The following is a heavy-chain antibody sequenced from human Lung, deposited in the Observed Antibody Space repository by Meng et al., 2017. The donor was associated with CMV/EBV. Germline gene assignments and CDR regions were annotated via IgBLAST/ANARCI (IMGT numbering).Heavy chain of an antibody. V-gene: IGHV3-21*01. Sequence: GGSLRLXCAASGFTFSGYSMNWVRQAPGKGLEWVSSISSSSSYIYYADSVKGRFTISRDNAKNSLYLQMSSLRAEDTAVYYCARDGSFWSGYYAPVAFDIWGQGTMVPVSS. CDR2: ISSSSSYI. CDR1: GFTFSGYS. D-gene: IGHD3-3*01. J-gene: IGHJ3*02. CDR3: ARDGSFWSGYYAPVAFDI.